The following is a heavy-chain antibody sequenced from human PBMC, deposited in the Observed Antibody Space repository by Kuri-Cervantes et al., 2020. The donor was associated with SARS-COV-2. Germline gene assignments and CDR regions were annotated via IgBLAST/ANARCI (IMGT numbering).Heavy chain of an antibody. CDR2: INAYNGKT. D-gene: IGHD2/OR15-2a*01. CDR3: ARQVLLIFYYYMDV. CDR1: GYTFTSYA. V-gene: IGHV1-18*01. J-gene: IGHJ6*03. Sequence: ASVKVSCKASGYTFTSYAISWVRQAPGQGLEWMGWINAYNGKTNYAQKFQDRVTMTTDTSTTTVYMELRSLRSDDTAVYYCARQVLLIFYYYMDVWGKGTTVTVSS.